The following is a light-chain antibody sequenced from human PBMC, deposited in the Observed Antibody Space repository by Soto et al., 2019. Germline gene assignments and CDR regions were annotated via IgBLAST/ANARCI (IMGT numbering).Light chain of an antibody. V-gene: IGKV4-1*01. Sequence: DIVMTQSPDSLAVSLCERATINCKSSQSVLYSSNNKNYLAWYQQKPGQPPKLLIYWASTRESGVPDRFSGSASGTDFTLPISSLQAEDVADYYCQQYYSTHMYTFGQGTKLESK. CDR3: QQYYSTHMYT. CDR1: QSVLYSSNNKNY. CDR2: WAS. J-gene: IGKJ2*01.